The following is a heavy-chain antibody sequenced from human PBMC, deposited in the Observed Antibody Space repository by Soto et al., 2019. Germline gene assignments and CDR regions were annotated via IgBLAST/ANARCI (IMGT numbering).Heavy chain of an antibody. Sequence: SETLSLTCAVYGGSFSGYYWSWSRQPPGKGLEWLGEINHSGITDYNPSLKSRITISIDTSKKQFSLKLNSVTAADTAVYYCAIGPRMWLAGGGYWGQGTQVTVSS. J-gene: IGHJ4*02. CDR2: INHSGIT. D-gene: IGHD6-19*01. CDR3: AIGPRMWLAGGGY. V-gene: IGHV4-34*01. CDR1: GGSFSGYY.